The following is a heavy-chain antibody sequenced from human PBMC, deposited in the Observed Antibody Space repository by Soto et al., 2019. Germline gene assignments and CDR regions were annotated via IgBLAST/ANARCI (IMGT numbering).Heavy chain of an antibody. CDR2: IYYSGNT. Sequence: SETLSLTCTVSGASISSYHWSWIRQPPGKGLECIGYIYYSGNTNYSPSLKSRVTISVDTSKNQFSLNLSSVTAADTAVYYCARLIRSRSYFDCWGQGALVT. CDR3: ARLIRSRSYFDC. CDR1: GASISSYH. V-gene: IGHV4-59*08. J-gene: IGHJ4*02. D-gene: IGHD2-2*01.